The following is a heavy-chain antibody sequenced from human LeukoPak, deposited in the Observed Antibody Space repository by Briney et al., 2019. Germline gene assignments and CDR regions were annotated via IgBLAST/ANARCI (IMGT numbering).Heavy chain of an antibody. CDR1: GFTFSSYG. CDR2: IRYDGSNK. V-gene: IGHV3-30*02. Sequence: GGSLRLSCAASGFTFSSYGMHWVRQAPGKGLEWVAFIRYDGSNKYYADSVKGRFTISRDNSKNTLYLQMNSLRAEDTAVYYGAKDRGVATLKSYFYYGGQGTLVTASS. D-gene: IGHD5-12*01. J-gene: IGHJ4*02. CDR3: AKDRGVATLKSYFYY.